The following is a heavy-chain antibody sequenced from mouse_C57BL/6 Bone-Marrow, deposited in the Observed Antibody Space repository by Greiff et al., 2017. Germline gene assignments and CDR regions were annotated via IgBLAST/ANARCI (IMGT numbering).Heavy chain of an antibody. CDR1: GYTFTSYW. V-gene: IGHV1-64*01. CDR2: IHPNSGST. Sequence: VKLQQPGAELVKPGASVKLSCKASGYTFTSYWMHWVKQRPGQGLEWIGMIHPNSGSTNYNEKFKSKATLTVDKSSSTAYMQLSSLTSEDSAVYYCAIPGWLLRVFDYWGQGTTLTVSS. CDR3: AIPGWLLRVFDY. D-gene: IGHD2-3*01. J-gene: IGHJ2*01.